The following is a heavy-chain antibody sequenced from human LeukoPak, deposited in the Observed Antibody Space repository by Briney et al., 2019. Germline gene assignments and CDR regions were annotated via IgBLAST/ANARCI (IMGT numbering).Heavy chain of an antibody. Sequence: SVKVSCKASGGTFSSYAITWVRQAPGQGLEWMGGIIPIFGSANYAQKFQGRLTITTDESTSTAYMELSSLRPEDTAVYYCARDGEMDTISHYYYYMDVWGRGTTVTVSS. CDR2: IIPIFGSA. J-gene: IGHJ6*03. CDR3: ARDGEMDTISHYYYYMDV. V-gene: IGHV1-69*05. D-gene: IGHD5-24*01. CDR1: GGTFSSYA.